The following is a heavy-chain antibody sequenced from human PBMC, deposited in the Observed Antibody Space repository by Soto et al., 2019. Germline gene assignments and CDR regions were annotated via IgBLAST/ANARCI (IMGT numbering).Heavy chain of an antibody. CDR2: IYYSGST. Sequence: SETLSLTCTVSGGSISSYYWSWIRQPPGKGLEWIGYIYYSGSTNYNPSLKSRVTISVDTSKNQFSLKLSSVTAADTAVYYCASSIVVVTAAMRSRKAGYYYYMDVWGKGTTVTVSS. J-gene: IGHJ6*03. CDR1: GGSISSYY. V-gene: IGHV4-59*01. CDR3: ASSIVVVTAAMRSRKAGYYYYMDV. D-gene: IGHD2-2*01.